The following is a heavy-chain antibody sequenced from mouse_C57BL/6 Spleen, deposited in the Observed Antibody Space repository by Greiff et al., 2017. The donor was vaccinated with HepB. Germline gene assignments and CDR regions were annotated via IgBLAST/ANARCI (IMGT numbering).Heavy chain of an antibody. CDR3: ARFTTPYWYFDV. V-gene: IGHV1-69*01. CDR2: IDPSDSYT. J-gene: IGHJ1*03. CDR1: GYTFTSYW. D-gene: IGHD1-1*01. Sequence: VQLQQSGAELVMPGASVKLSCKASGYTFTSYWMHWVKQRPGQGLEWIGEIDPSDSYTNYNQKFKGKSTLTVDKSSSTAYMQLSSLTSEDSAVYYCARFTTPYWYFDVWGTGTTVTVSS.